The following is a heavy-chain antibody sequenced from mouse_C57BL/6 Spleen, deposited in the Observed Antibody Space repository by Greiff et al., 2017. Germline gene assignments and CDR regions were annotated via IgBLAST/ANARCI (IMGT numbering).Heavy chain of an antibody. CDR1: GFTFSSYA. V-gene: IGHV5-4*01. Sequence: DVMLVESGGGLVKPGGSLKLSCAASGFTFSSYAMSWVRQTPEKRLEWVATISDGGSYTYYPDNVKGRFTISRDNAKNNLYLQMSHLKSEDTAMYYCARDAGFPYYFDYWGQGTTLTVSS. J-gene: IGHJ2*01. CDR3: ARDAGFPYYFDY. CDR2: ISDGGSYT.